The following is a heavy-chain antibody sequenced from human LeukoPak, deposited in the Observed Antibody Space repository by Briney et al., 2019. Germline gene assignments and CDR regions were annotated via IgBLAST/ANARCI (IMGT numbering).Heavy chain of an antibody. CDR2: ISSSSSYI. J-gene: IGHJ4*02. CDR1: GFTFSNYA. D-gene: IGHD2-15*01. Sequence: GGSLRLSCAASGFTFSNYAVMWVRQAPGKGLEWVSSISSSSSYIYYADSVKGRFTISRDNAKNSLYLQMNSLRAEDTAVYYCARDGCSGGSCDVLCWGQGTLVTVSS. CDR3: ARDGCSGGSCDVLC. V-gene: IGHV3-21*01.